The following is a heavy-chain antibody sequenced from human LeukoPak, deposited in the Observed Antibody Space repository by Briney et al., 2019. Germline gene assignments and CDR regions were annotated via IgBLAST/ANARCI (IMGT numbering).Heavy chain of an antibody. CDR3: ARVPQGSSWPYPFDY. J-gene: IGHJ4*02. Sequence: SVKVSCKASGGTFGTYTISWVRQAPGQGLEWVGRIVPILGTANYARNFQGRVTITVDRSTTTAYMALSSLKSEDTAVYYCARVPQGSSWPYPFDYWGQGTLVTVSS. CDR1: GGTFGTYT. V-gene: IGHV1-69*08. D-gene: IGHD6-13*01. CDR2: IVPILGTA.